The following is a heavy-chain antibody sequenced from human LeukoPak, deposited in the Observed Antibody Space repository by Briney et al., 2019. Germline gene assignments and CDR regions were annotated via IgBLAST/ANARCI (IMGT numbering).Heavy chain of an antibody. J-gene: IGHJ6*02. D-gene: IGHD6-13*01. CDR3: ATWGSSSSPLPSMDV. CDR2: INPRGAST. CDR1: GYTFTSYY. Sequence: ASVKVSCKASGYTFTSYYMHWVRQAPGQGLEWMGIINPRGASTTYAQKFQGRLTMTRDTSMSTVYMELSSLRSEDTAVYYCATWGSSSSPLPSMDVWGQGTTVTVSS. V-gene: IGHV1-46*01.